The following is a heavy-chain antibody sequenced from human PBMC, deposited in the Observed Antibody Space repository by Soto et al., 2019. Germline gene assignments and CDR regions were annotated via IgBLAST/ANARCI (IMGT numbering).Heavy chain of an antibody. CDR3: ARYAGSSWFDY. D-gene: IGHD6-13*01. CDR1: GGSISTYY. J-gene: IGHJ4*02. CDR2: INYSGRT. Sequence: SETLSLTCTVSGGSISTYYWSWIRQPPGKGLEWIWYINYSGRTNYNPSLKSRVTMSLDTSKNQFSLKLRSVTAADTALFYCARYAGSSWFDYWGQGTLVTVS. V-gene: IGHV4-59*01.